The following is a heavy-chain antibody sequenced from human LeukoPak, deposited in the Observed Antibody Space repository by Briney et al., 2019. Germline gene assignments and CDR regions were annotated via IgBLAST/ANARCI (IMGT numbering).Heavy chain of an antibody. Sequence: PGGSLRLSCAASGFTFSSYWMSWVRQAPGKGLEWVAVISFDGSNKYYADSVKGRFTISRDNSKNTLYLQMNSLRADDTAVYYCAKEMAPEGYSYGYDYWGQGTLVTVSS. CDR1: GFTFSSYW. J-gene: IGHJ4*02. D-gene: IGHD5-18*01. V-gene: IGHV3-30*18. CDR2: ISFDGSNK. CDR3: AKEMAPEGYSYGYDY.